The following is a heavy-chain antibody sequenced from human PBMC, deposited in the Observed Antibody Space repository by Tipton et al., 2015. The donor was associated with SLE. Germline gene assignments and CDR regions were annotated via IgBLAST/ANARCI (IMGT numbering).Heavy chain of an antibody. CDR3: ARDGGGDMLDV. D-gene: IGHD2-21*02. Sequence: TLFLTCSVSGGFIIGFYWIWIRQPPGRELEWIGYISESGLTKYNPSLKSRVTMSVDTSKNEFSLNLDSLTTADTAMYFCARDGGGDMLDVWGQGALVTVSS. CDR2: ISESGLT. CDR1: GGFIIGFY. V-gene: IGHV4-59*01. J-gene: IGHJ4*02.